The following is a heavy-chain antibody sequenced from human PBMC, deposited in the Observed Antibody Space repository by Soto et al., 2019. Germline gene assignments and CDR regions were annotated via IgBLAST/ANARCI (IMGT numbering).Heavy chain of an antibody. CDR1: GYTFTSYA. CDR2: INAGNGNT. CDR3: ARDHGGNSYGYSNHPLYYFDY. Sequence: ASVKVSCKASGYTFTSYAMHWVRQAPGQRLEWMGWINAGNGNTKYSQKFQGRVTITRDTSASTAYMELSSLRSEDTAVYYCARDHGGNSYGYSNHPLYYFDYWGQGTLVTVSS. V-gene: IGHV1-3*01. J-gene: IGHJ4*02. D-gene: IGHD5-18*01.